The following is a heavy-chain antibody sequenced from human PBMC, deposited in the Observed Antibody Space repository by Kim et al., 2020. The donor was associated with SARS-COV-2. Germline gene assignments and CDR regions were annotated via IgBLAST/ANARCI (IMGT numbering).Heavy chain of an antibody. D-gene: IGHD4-17*01. CDR3: VYGDYANWFDP. J-gene: IGHJ5*02. Sequence: TYYAESLRGRFTSSRDNSESSLYLQMNSLRAEDTAVYYCVYGDYANWFDPWGQGTLVTVSS. CDR2: T. V-gene: IGHV3-43D*03.